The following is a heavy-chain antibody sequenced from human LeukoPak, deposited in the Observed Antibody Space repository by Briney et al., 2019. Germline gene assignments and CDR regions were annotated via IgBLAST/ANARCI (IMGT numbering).Heavy chain of an antibody. CDR1: GYTFSSHY. V-gene: IGHV1-46*01. CDR2: ISPSGDAT. J-gene: IGHJ4*02. CDR3: ATDSPKGYLTVDY. Sequence: ASVKVSCKASGYTFSSHYMHWVRQAPGQGLEWMGVISPSGDATLYAQKFQGRVTMTRDTFTSTLCMDLSSLRSEDTAVYYCATDSPKGYLTVDYWGQGTLVTVSS. D-gene: IGHD3-16*02.